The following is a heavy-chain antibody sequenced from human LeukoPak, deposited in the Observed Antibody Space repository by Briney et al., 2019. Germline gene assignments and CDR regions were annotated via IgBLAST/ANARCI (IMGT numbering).Heavy chain of an antibody. Sequence: GGSLRLSCTASGFTFSSYAMSWVRQAPGKGLEWVSAISGSGGSTYYADSVKGRFTISRDNSKNTLFLQMNSLRAEDTAVYYCAKVGPTVTKSAGFDYWGQGTLVTVSS. V-gene: IGHV3-23*01. CDR1: GFTFSSYA. D-gene: IGHD4-17*01. CDR2: ISGSGGST. J-gene: IGHJ4*02. CDR3: AKVGPTVTKSAGFDY.